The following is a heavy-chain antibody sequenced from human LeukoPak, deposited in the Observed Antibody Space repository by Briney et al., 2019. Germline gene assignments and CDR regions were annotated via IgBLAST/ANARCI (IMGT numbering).Heavy chain of an antibody. CDR2: IYTSGST. CDR1: GGSISSYY. J-gene: IGHJ6*02. V-gene: IGHV4-4*07. Sequence: PSETLSLTCTVSGGSISSYYWSWIRQPAGKGLEWSGRIYTSGSTNYNPSLKSRVTMSVDTSKNQFSLKLSSVTAADTAVYYCARDLGSDCGGDCYYYYYGMDAWGQGTRVTVSS. CDR3: ARDLGSDCGGDCYYYYYGMDA. D-gene: IGHD2-21*02.